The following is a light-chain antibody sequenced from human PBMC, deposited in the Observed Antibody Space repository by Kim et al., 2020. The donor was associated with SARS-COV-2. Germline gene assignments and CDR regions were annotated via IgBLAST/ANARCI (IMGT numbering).Light chain of an antibody. CDR2: ETS. V-gene: IGKV1-5*03. CDR3: QQYKGLWT. CDR1: QDISKW. J-gene: IGKJ1*01. Sequence: DFQMTQSPSTLSASVGDRVSITCRASQDISKWLAWYRQKPGKAPELLIYETSVLQSGVPTRFSGSGSGTEFTLTISSLQPGEFGSYYCQQYKGLWTFGQGTKVDIK.